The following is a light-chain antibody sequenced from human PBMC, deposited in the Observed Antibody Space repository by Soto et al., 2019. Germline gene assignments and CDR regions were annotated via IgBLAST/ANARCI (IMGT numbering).Light chain of an antibody. Sequence: EIVMTQSPATLSVSPGERATLSCRASQSVSSNLAWYQQKPGQAPRLLMYGASTRATGIPARFSGSGSGTEFTLAISSLQSEDFAVYFCQQHYNWPPYTFGQGTKLEIK. CDR3: QQHYNWPPYT. CDR1: QSVSSN. CDR2: GAS. V-gene: IGKV3-15*01. J-gene: IGKJ2*01.